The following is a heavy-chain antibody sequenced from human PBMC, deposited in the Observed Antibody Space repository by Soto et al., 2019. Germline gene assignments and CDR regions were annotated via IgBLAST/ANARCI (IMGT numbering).Heavy chain of an antibody. Sequence: GSSVKVSCKASGYTFTSYGISWVRQAPGQGLEWMGWHSDYNGNTNYAQKLQGRVTMTTDTSTSTAYIELRSLTSDDTAVYYRGRDRPAAMDSAGYWGQG. CDR1: GYTFTSYG. J-gene: IGHJ4*02. V-gene: IGHV1-18*01. CDR3: GRDRPAAMDSAGY. D-gene: IGHD2-2*01. CDR2: HSDYNGNT.